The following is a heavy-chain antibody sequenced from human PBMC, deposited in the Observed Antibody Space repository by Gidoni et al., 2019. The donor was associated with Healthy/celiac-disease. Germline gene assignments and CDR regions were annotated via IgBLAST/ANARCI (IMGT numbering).Heavy chain of an antibody. CDR1: GGSFSGYY. J-gene: IGHJ4*02. V-gene: IGHV4-34*01. CDR2: INHSGST. D-gene: IGHD5-18*01. Sequence: QVQLQQWGAGLLKPSETLSLTCAVYGGSFSGYYWSWIRQPPGKGLEWIGEINHSGSTNYNPSLKSRVTISVDTSKNQFSLKLSSVTAADTAVYYCARRRLWLRNYFDYWGQGTLVTVSS. CDR3: ARRRLWLRNYFDY.